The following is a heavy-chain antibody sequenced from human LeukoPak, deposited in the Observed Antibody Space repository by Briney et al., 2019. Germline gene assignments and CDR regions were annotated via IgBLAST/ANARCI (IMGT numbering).Heavy chain of an antibody. J-gene: IGHJ6*02. CDR1: GGSISSYY. CDR2: IYYSGST. D-gene: IGHD3-9*01. V-gene: IGHV4-59*01. CDR3: ARDRDYDILLMDV. Sequence: SETLSLTCTVSGGSISSYYWSWIRQPPGKGLEWIGYIYYSGSTNYNPSLKSRVTISVDTSKNQFSLKLSSVTAADTAVYYCARDRDYDILLMDVWGQGTTVIVSS.